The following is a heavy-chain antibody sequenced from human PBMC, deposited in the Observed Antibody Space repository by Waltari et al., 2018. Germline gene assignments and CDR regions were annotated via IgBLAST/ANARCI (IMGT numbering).Heavy chain of an antibody. J-gene: IGHJ6*02. CDR2: IKQDGSEK. V-gene: IGHV3-7*01. D-gene: IGHD2-2*01. CDR1: GFTFSSYW. CDR3: ARDCSSTSCRYYYYYGMDV. Sequence: EVQLVESGGGLVQPGGSLRLSCAASGFTFSSYWMSWVRQAPGKGLEWVANIKQDGSEKYYVDSGKGRFTISRDNAKNSLYLQMNSLRAEDTAVYYCARDCSSTSCRYYYYYGMDVWGQGTTVTVSS.